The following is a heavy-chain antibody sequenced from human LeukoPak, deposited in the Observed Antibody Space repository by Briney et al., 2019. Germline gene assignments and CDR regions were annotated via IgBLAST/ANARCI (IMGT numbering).Heavy chain of an antibody. Sequence: PGGSLRLSCAASGFSFSSYAMNWVRQAPGKGLEWVSSISGSGTTYYADSVKGRFTISRDSARNTLYLQMNSLRAEDTAVYYCAKDSGHSSSWYYWGQGTLVTVSS. CDR3: AKDSGHSSSWYY. V-gene: IGHV3-23*01. CDR1: GFSFSSYA. J-gene: IGHJ4*02. D-gene: IGHD6-13*01. CDR2: ISGSGTT.